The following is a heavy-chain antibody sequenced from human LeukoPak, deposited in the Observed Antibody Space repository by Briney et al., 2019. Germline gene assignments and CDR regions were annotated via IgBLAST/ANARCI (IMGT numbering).Heavy chain of an antibody. CDR3: ASTPRYSSGWYNGDAFDI. J-gene: IGHJ3*02. V-gene: IGHV1-8*01. D-gene: IGHD6-19*01. CDR1: GYTFTSYD. CDR2: MNPNSGNT. Sequence: ASVKVSCKASGYTFTSYDINWVRQATGQGPEWMGWMNPNSGNTGYAQKFQGRVTMTRNTSISTAYMELSSLRSEDTAVYYCASTPRYSSGWYNGDAFDIWGQGTMVTVSS.